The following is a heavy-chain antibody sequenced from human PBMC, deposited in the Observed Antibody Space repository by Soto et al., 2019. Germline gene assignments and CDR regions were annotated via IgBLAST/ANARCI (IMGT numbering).Heavy chain of an antibody. D-gene: IGHD6-6*01. CDR3: AREGSSSSYYYYGMDV. V-gene: IGHV4-30-4*01. J-gene: IGHJ6*02. CDR1: GGSISSGDYY. CDR2: IYYSGST. Sequence: PSETLSLTCTVSGGSISSGDYYWSWIRQPPGKGLEWIGYIYYSGSTYYNPSLKSRVTISVDTSKNQFSLKLSSVTAADTAVYYCAREGSSSSYYYYGMDVWGQGTTVTVSS.